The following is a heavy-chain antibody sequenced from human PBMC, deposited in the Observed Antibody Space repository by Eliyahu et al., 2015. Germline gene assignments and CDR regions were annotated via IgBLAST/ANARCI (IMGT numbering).Heavy chain of an antibody. CDR3: ARDGGAYCXGDCYSNWFDP. V-gene: IGHV4-39*07. CDR1: GXSXRXSXXY. Sequence: QLQLQESGPGLVKPSETLSLTCTVSGXSXRXSXXYWGWIRQPPGKGLEXIGSIYYSGSTYYNPSLKSRVTISVDTSKNQFSLKLSSVTAADTAVYYCARDGGAYCXGDCYSNWFDPWGQGTLVTVSS. CDR2: IYYSGST. J-gene: IGHJ5*02. D-gene: IGHD2-21*02.